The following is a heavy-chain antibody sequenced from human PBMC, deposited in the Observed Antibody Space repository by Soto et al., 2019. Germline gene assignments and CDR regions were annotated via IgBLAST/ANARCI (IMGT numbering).Heavy chain of an antibody. J-gene: IGHJ6*02. CDR1: GYSFTSYW. CDR3: ASSQYDYCSSTSCSYYYYYGLDV. V-gene: IGHV5-10-1*01. Sequence: PGESLKISCKGSGYSFTSYWISWVRQMPGKGLEWMGRIDPSDSYTNYSPSFQGHVTISADKSISTAYLQWSSLKASDTAMYYCASSQYDYCSSTSCSYYYYYGLDVWGQGTTVTVSS. D-gene: IGHD2-2*01. CDR2: IDPSDSYT.